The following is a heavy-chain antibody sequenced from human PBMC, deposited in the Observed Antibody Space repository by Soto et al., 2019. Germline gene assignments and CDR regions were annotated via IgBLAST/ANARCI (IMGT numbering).Heavy chain of an antibody. J-gene: IGHJ5*02. CDR3: ARDIGYCSSTSCYPYPLGLFDP. V-gene: IGHV1-18*04. Sequence: GASVKVSCKASGYTFTSYGISWVRQAPGQGLEWMGWISAYNGNTNYAQKLQGRVTMTTDKSTSTAYMELSSLRSEDTAVYYCARDIGYCSSTSCYPYPLGLFDPWGQGTLVTVSS. CDR1: GYTFTSYG. D-gene: IGHD2-2*01. CDR2: ISAYNGNT.